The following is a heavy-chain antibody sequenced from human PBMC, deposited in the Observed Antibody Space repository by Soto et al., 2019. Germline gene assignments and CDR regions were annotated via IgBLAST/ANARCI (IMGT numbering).Heavy chain of an antibody. Sequence: QIQLVQSGAEVKKSGASVKVSCQGSGYIFSNYGITWLRQAPGQGLEWLGWISPNNGKTHYAQKVQGRVTMTADSSTNIAYMELRSLRGDDTAVYFCARDGNWHYQHWGQGTRVTVSS. CDR3: ARDGNWHYQH. CDR2: ISPNNGKT. D-gene: IGHD3-3*02. CDR1: GYIFSNYG. V-gene: IGHV1-18*04. J-gene: IGHJ4*02.